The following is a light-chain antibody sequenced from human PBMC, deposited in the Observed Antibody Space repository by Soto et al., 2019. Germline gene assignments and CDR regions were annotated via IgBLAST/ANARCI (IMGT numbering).Light chain of an antibody. CDR1: QTISSW. V-gene: IGKV1-5*01. CDR3: QQYSTYPLT. J-gene: IGKJ5*01. Sequence: DIQMTQSPSTLPASVGDRVTISCRSSQTISSWLAWYQQKPGKAPDLLIYDASRLAGGVPSRFSGSESGTEFTLTIGSLQPDDFATYFCQQYSTYPLTFGGGTRLEI. CDR2: DAS.